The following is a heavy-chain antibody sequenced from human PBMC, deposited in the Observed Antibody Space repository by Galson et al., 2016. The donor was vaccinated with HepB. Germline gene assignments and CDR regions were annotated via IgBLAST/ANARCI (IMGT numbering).Heavy chain of an antibody. V-gene: IGHV3-23*01. CDR2: ITAAGGVT. J-gene: IGHJ4*02. CDR1: GFTFRGYA. D-gene: IGHD3-10*01. Sequence: SLRLSCAASGFTFRGYATSWVRQAPGKGLEWLSAITAAGGVTYYADSVKGRFTIARDNSKNTLYLEMSSLRVEDTAVYYCAKDLQVSPLWFGELFPDDWGQGTLVAVSS. CDR3: AKDLQVSPLWFGELFPDD.